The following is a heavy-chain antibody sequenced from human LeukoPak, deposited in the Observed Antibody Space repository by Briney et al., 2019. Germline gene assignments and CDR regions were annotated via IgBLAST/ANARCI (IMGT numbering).Heavy chain of an antibody. CDR1: GFTFSGFW. V-gene: IGHV3-7*03. Sequence: GGSLRLSCAVSGFTFSGFWMSWSRQAPGKGLEWVASINSDGSEGYYADVVKGRFTISRDNAKNSLYLQINSLRAEDTAVYYCAREPLGYYFDYWGQGTLVTVSS. CDR2: INSDGSEG. J-gene: IGHJ4*02. CDR3: AREPLGYYFDY.